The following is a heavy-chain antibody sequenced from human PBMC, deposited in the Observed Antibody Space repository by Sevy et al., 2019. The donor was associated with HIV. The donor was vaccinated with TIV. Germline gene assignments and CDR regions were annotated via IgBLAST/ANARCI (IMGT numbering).Heavy chain of an antibody. V-gene: IGHV4-39*01. CDR3: ARLNYGDYSNYFDP. D-gene: IGHD4-17*01. CDR2: IYHSGTT. Sequence: SETLSLTCTVSGGSISSNSYYWVWIRQPPGKGLEWIGSIYHSGTTYYNPSLKSRVTISIDTSKTQFSLKLSSVTAADTAIFYCARLNYGDYSNYFDPWGQGSLVTVSS. CDR1: GGSISSNSYY. J-gene: IGHJ5*02.